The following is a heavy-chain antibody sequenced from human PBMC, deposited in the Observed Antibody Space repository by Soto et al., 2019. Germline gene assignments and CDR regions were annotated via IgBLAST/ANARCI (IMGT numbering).Heavy chain of an antibody. J-gene: IGHJ4*02. CDR2: ISSSSSYI. V-gene: IGHV3-21*01. Sequence: GGSLRLSCAVSGSTFSSYSMNWVRQAPGKGLEWVSSISSSSSYIYYADSVKGRFTISRDNAKNSLSLQMNSLRAEDTAVYYCATEDYHDSSGPPDYWGQGTLVTVSS. CDR3: ATEDYHDSSGPPDY. CDR1: GSTFSSYS. D-gene: IGHD3-22*01.